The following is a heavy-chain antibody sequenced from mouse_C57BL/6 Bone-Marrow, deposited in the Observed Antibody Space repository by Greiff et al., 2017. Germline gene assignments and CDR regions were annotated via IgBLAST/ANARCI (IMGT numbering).Heavy chain of an antibody. CDR2: ISDGGSYT. CDR1: GFTFSSYA. D-gene: IGHD1-1*01. CDR3: ARDGDYGSRRCAY. J-gene: IGHJ3*01. V-gene: IGHV5-4*01. Sequence: DVMLVESGGGLVKPGGSLKLSCAASGFTFSSYAMSWVRQTPEKRLEWVATISDGGSYTYYPDNVKGRFTISRDNAKNNLYLQMSHLKSEDTAMYYSARDGDYGSRRCAYWGKGTLVTVSA.